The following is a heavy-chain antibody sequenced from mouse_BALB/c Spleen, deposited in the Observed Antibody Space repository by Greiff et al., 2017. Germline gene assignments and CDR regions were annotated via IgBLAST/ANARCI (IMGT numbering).Heavy chain of an antibody. CDR1: GFNIKDTY. Sequence: VQLQQSGAELVKPGASVKLSCTASGFNIKDTYMHWVKQRPEQGLEWIGRIDPANGNTKYDPKFQGKATITADTSSNTAYLQLSSLTSEDTAVYYCAREDYGSSYWYFDVWGAGTTVTVSS. J-gene: IGHJ1*01. V-gene: IGHV14-3*02. CDR3: AREDYGSSYWYFDV. D-gene: IGHD1-1*01. CDR2: IDPANGNT.